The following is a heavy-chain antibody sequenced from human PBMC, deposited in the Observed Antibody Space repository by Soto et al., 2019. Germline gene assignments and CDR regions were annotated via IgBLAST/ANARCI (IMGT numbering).Heavy chain of an antibody. V-gene: IGHV4-59*12. CDR2: INNSGIT. J-gene: IGHJ5*02. CDR3: AREDAARIERWFDA. Sequence: QVRLQESGPGLVKPSETLSLTCNVSGGSFSSDHWGWIRQPPGKGLEWIGKINNSGITNYNPSLKSRATISVDTSKNQFSLKLTSVTAADTAVYFCAREDAARIERWFDAWGQGILVTVSS. CDR1: GGSFSSDH. D-gene: IGHD6-6*01.